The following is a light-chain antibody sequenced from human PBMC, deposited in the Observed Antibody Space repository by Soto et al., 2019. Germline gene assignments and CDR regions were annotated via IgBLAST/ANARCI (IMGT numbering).Light chain of an antibody. CDR3: QQYNSYSPT. J-gene: IGKJ1*01. CDR2: AAS. Sequence: IQMTQSPSSLSASTGDRVTITFRASQGISSYLAWYQQKPGKAPKLLIYAASTLQSGVPSRFSGSGSGTDFTLTISSLQPDDFATYYCQQYNSYSPTFGQGTKVDIK. CDR1: QGISSY. V-gene: IGKV1-8*01.